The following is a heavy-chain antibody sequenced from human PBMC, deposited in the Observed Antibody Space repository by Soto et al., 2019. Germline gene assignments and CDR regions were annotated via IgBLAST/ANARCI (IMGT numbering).Heavy chain of an antibody. D-gene: IGHD6-19*01. CDR1: GYTFSSYY. CDR2: INPSDGST. Sequence: QVQLVQSGAEVKKPGASVKVSCKASGYTFSSYYLHWVRQAPGQGLEWMGIINPSDGSTTYAQKFQGRVTMTRDKSKSTVYQELSSLGSGETALYYCARKYNSVHAGLVAFDYWGQGTLVTVSS. CDR3: ARKYNSVHAGLVAFDY. V-gene: IGHV1-46*03. J-gene: IGHJ4*02.